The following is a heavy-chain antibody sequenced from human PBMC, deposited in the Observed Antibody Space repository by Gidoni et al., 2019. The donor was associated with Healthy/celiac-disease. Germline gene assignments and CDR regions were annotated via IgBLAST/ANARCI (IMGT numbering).Heavy chain of an antibody. CDR1: GGSISSGGYY. J-gene: IGHJ4*02. D-gene: IGHD4-17*01. CDR3: ARAYYGDYGYYFDY. CDR2: IYYSGST. Sequence: QVQLQESGPGLVKPSQPLSLTCTVSGGSISSGGYYWSWTRQQPGKGLECIGYIYYSGSTYDNPSLKRRVTIAVDTSEKQFSLKLSSGTAADTAVYYCARAYYGDYGYYFDYWGQGTLVTVSS. V-gene: IGHV4-31*03.